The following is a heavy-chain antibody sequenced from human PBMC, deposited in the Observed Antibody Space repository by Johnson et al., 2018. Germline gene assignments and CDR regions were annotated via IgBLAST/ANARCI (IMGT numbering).Heavy chain of an antibody. D-gene: IGHD3-16*01. CDR3: ARALSEHSLMITFGGPSPPDAFDI. Sequence: QVQLQQWGAGLLKPSETXSLTCAVYGGSFSGYYWSWIRQPPGKGLEWIGEITHSGSPNYNPSLTSRVTISVDTSKNQFSLKLRSVTAAATAVYYCARALSEHSLMITFGGPSPPDAFDIWGQGTMVTVSS. CDR1: GGSFSGYY. V-gene: IGHV4-34*01. CDR2: ITHSGSP. J-gene: IGHJ3*02.